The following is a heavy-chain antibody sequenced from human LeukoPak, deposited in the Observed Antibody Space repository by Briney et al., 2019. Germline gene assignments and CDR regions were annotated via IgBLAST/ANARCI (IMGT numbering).Heavy chain of an antibody. J-gene: IGHJ4*02. D-gene: IGHD3-9*01. CDR3: AKNGRDDHDKYFFDF. CDR1: GLLYSDCY. V-gene: IGHV3-11*01. Sequence: GGPLTLSCAACGLLYSDCYIIWLRQAPGRGVEGVSYIRRSCSSVYYKDSEKGGVTIYRDNAKNSLYLQMNSLRAEDTGVYFCAKNGRDDHDKYFFDFWGQGTQVTVSS. CDR2: IRRSCSSV.